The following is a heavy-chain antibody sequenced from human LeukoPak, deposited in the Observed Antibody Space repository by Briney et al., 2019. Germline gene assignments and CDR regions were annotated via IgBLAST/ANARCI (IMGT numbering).Heavy chain of an antibody. V-gene: IGHV3-23*01. Sequence: GGSLRLSCAASGFTFSSYAMSWVRQAPGKGLEWVSAISGSGFGTYYADSVKGRFTISRDNPKNTLFLQMNSLRAEDTAVYYCAVQLLSYWGQGTLVTVSS. CDR1: GFTFSSYA. CDR2: ISGSGFGT. J-gene: IGHJ4*02. CDR3: AVQLLSY. D-gene: IGHD2-2*01.